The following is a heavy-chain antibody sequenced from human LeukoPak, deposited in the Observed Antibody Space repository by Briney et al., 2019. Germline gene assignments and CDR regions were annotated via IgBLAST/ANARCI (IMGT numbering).Heavy chain of an antibody. V-gene: IGHV3-30*18. J-gene: IGHJ4*02. CDR1: GFTFSSYG. CDR3: AKEMDSGYDYGPFDY. D-gene: IGHD5-12*01. Sequence: PGRSLRLSCAASGFTFSSYGMHWVRQAPGKGLEWVAVISYDGSNKYYADSVKGRFTISRDNSKNTPYLQMNSLRAEDTAVYYCAKEMDSGYDYGPFDYWGQGTLVTVSS. CDR2: ISYDGSNK.